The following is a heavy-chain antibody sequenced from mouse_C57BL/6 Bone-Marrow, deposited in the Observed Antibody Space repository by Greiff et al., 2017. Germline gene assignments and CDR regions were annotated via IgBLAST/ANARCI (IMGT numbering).Heavy chain of an antibody. CDR3: ATLRGAY. CDR2: ISSGGSYT. J-gene: IGHJ3*01. V-gene: IGHV5-6*03. Sequence: EVNLVESGGGLVKPGGSLKLSCAASGFTFSSYGMSWVRQTPDKRLEWVATISSGGSYTYYPDSVKGRFTISRDNAKNTLYLQMSSLKSEDTAMYYCATLRGAYWGQGTLVTVSA. CDR1: GFTFSSYG. D-gene: IGHD1-1*01.